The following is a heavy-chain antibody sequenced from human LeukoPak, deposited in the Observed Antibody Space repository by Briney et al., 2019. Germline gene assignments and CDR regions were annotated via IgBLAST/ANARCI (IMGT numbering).Heavy chain of an antibody. J-gene: IGHJ4*02. V-gene: IGHV3-23*01. CDR3: AKDQYCSSTSCYEEGGKVFDY. CDR1: GFSFSNFV. Sequence: GGSLRLSCAASGFSFSNFVMNWARQAPGKGLEWVSSISAGAGETYYGHSVEGRFITSRDNSKNTLYLQMNSLRAEDTAVYYCAKDQYCSSTSCYEEGGKVFDYWGQGTLVTVSS. CDR2: ISAGAGET. D-gene: IGHD2-2*01.